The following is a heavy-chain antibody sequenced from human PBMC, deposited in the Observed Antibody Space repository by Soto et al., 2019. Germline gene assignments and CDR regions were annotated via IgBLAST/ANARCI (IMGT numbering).Heavy chain of an antibody. V-gene: IGHV3-23*01. CDR2: ISNSVSNT. CDR3: ASRHCSSTSCGPGLFDS. J-gene: IGHJ4*02. CDR1: GFTFSSYV. Sequence: GGSLRLSCAASGFTFSSYVMSWVSQARGKGLEWVSGISNSVSNTYYADSVKGRFTISRDNSKSTLYLQMNSMRVEDTAVYYCASRHCSSTSCGPGLFDSWGQGTLVTVPQ. D-gene: IGHD2-2*01.